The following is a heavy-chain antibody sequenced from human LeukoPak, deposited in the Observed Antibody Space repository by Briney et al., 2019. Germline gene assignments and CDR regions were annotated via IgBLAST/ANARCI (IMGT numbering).Heavy chain of an antibody. CDR1: GFTFSSYS. CDR2: IYSGGST. CDR3: ARPFGVVII. D-gene: IGHD3-3*01. J-gene: IGHJ4*02. V-gene: IGHV3-66*04. Sequence: GGSLRLSCAASGFTFSSYSMNWVRQAPGKGLEWVSVIYSGGSTYYADSVKGRFTISRDNSKNTLYLQMNSLRAEDTAVYYCARPFGVVIIWGQGTLVTVSS.